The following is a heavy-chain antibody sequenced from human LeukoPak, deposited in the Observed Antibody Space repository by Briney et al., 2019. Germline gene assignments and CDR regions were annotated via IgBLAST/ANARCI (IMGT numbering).Heavy chain of an antibody. Sequence: GGSLRLSCAASGFTFGSYSMNWVRQAPGKGLEWVSSISSSSSYIYYADSVKGRFTISRDNAKNSLYLQMNSLRAEDTAVYYCASDSTTSYHGMDVWGQGTTVTVSS. V-gene: IGHV3-21*01. D-gene: IGHD2/OR15-2a*01. CDR1: GFTFGSYS. CDR3: ASDSTTSYHGMDV. CDR2: ISSSSSYI. J-gene: IGHJ6*02.